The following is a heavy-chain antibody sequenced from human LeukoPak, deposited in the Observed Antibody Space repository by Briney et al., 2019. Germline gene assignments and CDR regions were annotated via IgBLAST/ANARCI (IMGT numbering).Heavy chain of an antibody. V-gene: IGHV4-39*01. CDR3: ARIGTGGSFDP. D-gene: IGHD1-14*01. Sequence: SETLSLTCTVSGGSISSSSYYWGWIRQPPGKGLEWIGSIYYSGSTYYNPSLKSRVTISVDTSKNQFSLKLSSVTAADTAVYYCARIGTGGSFDPWGQGTLVTVYS. J-gene: IGHJ5*02. CDR1: GGSISSSSYY. CDR2: IYYSGST.